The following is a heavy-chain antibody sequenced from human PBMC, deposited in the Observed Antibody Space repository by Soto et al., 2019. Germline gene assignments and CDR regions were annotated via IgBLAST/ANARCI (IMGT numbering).Heavy chain of an antibody. CDR1: GGSFSGYY. Sequence: PSETLSLTCAVYGGSFSGYYWSWIRQPPGKGLEWIGEINHSGSTNYNPSLKSRVTISVDTSKNQFSLKLSSVTDADTAVYYCARGRVRYYDSSGYPFDCWGQGTLVTVSS. CDR2: INHSGST. V-gene: IGHV4-34*01. J-gene: IGHJ4*02. CDR3: ARGRVRYYDSSGYPFDC. D-gene: IGHD3-22*01.